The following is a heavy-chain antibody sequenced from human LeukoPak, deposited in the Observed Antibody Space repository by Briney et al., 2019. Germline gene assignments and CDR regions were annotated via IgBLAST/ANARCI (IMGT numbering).Heavy chain of an antibody. D-gene: IGHD3-10*01. CDR1: GGTFSSYA. Sequence: ASVKVSCKASGGTFSSYAISWVRQAPGQGLEWMGRIIPILGIANYAQKFQGRVTITADKSTSTAYMELSSLRSEDTAVYYCARSPKITMVRGGGYYYGMNVWGQGTTVTVSS. CDR3: ARSPKITMVRGGGYYYGMNV. J-gene: IGHJ6*02. CDR2: IIPILGIA. V-gene: IGHV1-69*04.